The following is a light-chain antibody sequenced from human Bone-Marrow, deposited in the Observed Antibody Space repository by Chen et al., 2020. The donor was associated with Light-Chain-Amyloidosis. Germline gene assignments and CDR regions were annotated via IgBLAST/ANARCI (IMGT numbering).Light chain of an antibody. J-gene: IGKJ1*01. V-gene: IGKV4-1*01. CDR2: WAS. CDR1: QSVLYSSNNKNY. Sequence: DIVMTQSPDSLAVSLGERATINCKSSQSVLYSSNNKNYLAWYQQKPGQPPKLLIYWASTRESGVPDRVSGSGSGTDFTLTISSLQAEDVAVYYCQQYYSTPWTFGQWTKVEIK. CDR3: QQYYSTPWT.